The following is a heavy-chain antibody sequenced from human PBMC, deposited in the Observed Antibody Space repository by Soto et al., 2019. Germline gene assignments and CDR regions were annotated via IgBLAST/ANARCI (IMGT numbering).Heavy chain of an antibody. D-gene: IGHD3-3*02. J-gene: IGHJ4*02. V-gene: IGHV2-5*02. CDR2: IYWDDDE. CDR1: GFSLSTSGVS. Sequence: QITLKESGPTLVKPTQTLTLTCTFSGFSLSTSGVSVGWIRQPPGKALEWLALIYWDDDERYSPSLKSRLTITNETSKTQVVLTPPNMDPVDTATYYCAHKRSIDWRSGGYFDYWCQGTLVPVSS. CDR3: AHKRSIDWRSGGYFDY.